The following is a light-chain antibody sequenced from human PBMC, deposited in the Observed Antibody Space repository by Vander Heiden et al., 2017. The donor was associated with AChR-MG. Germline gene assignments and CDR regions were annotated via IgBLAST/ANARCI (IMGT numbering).Light chain of an antibody. CDR3: QQYDNWPPLT. Sequence: EIVMTQSPGTLSMSPGERATLSCRARQGVNTNLAWYQQKPGQSPRLLIYGASARATGVPTRFSGSGSGTDFTLTISSLQSEDFAIYYCQQYDNWPPLTFGGGTKVEMK. CDR1: QGVNTN. CDR2: GAS. J-gene: IGKJ4*01. V-gene: IGKV3-15*01.